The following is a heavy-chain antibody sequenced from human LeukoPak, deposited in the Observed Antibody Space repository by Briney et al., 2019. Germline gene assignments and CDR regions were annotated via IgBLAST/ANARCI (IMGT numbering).Heavy chain of an antibody. D-gene: IGHD6-19*01. V-gene: IGHV4-59*01. CDR2: IFFSGTT. CDR1: SVSLTNYY. J-gene: IGHJ4*02. Sequence: SETLSLTCTVSSVSLTNYYWSWIRQPPGKGLEWIGYIFFSGTTNYNPSLKSRVTISVDTCKNQFSLKMTSVTAADTAVYFCARVGSGGAWFDFWGQGTLVTVSS. CDR3: ARVGSGGAWFDF.